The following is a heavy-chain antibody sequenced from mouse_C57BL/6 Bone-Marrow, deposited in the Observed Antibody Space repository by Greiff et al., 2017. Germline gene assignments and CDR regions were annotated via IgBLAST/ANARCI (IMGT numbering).Heavy chain of an antibody. CDR2: INPSTGGT. CDR1: GYSFTGYY. J-gene: IGHJ1*03. V-gene: IGHV1-42*01. Sequence: VQLQQSGPELVKPGASVKISCKASGYSFTGYYMNWVRQSPEKSLEWIGEINPSTGGTTYNQKFKAKATLTVDKSSSTAYMQLKSLTSEDSAVXYCARYYYYYGSSHWYFDVWGTGTTVTVSS. CDR3: ARYYYYYGSSHWYFDV. D-gene: IGHD1-1*01.